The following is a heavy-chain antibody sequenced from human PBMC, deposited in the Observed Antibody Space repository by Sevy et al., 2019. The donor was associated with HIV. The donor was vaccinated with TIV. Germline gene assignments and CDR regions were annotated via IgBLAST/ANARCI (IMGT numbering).Heavy chain of an antibody. CDR2: ISSSSTYI. J-gene: IGHJ4*02. Sequence: GGLRLSCAASGFTFSSYTMNWVRQAPGKGLEWVSSISSSSTYIYYADSLKGRFTISRDNAKNSVYLQMNSLRAEDTAVYYCARDGGCTSTSCLLYFDYWGQGTLVTVSS. CDR3: ARDGGCTSTSCLLYFDY. V-gene: IGHV3-21*01. CDR1: GFTFSSYT. D-gene: IGHD2-2*01.